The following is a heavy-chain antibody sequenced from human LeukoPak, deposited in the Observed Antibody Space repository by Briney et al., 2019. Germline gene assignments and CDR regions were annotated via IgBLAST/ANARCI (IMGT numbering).Heavy chain of an antibody. CDR1: GFTFSSYS. J-gene: IGHJ3*02. CDR2: ISSSSSYI. Sequence: SGGSLRLSCAASGFTFSSYSMNWVRQAPGKGLEWVSSISSSSSYIYYADSVKGRFTISRDNAKNSLYLQMNSLRAEDTAVYYCARDSVANAQTDWPAFDIWGQGTMVTVSS. CDR3: ARDSVANAQTDWPAFDI. D-gene: IGHD3-9*01. V-gene: IGHV3-21*01.